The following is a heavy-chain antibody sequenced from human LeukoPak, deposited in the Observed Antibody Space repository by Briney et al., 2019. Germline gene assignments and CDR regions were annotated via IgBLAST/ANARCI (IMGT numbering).Heavy chain of an antibody. J-gene: IGHJ3*02. Sequence: SKTLSLTCTVSGGSVSGYYWSWIRQPPGKGLEWVGYIYYSGTTYYNPSLKSRVTMSVDTSKNQFSLKLSSVTAADTAVYYCARHYYGGSGAFDIWGQGTMVTVSS. CDR2: IYYSGTT. CDR3: ARHYYGGSGAFDI. D-gene: IGHD4-23*01. CDR1: GGSVSGYY. V-gene: IGHV4-59*08.